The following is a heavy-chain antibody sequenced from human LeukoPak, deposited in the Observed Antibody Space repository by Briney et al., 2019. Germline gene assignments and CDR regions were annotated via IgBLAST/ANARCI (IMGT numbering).Heavy chain of an antibody. CDR2: IKQDGSEK. CDR3: ARDKSDYYDSSGYIDY. J-gene: IGHJ4*02. CDR1: GFTFSSHW. D-gene: IGHD3-22*01. Sequence: PGGSLRLSCAAFGFTFSSHWMSWVRQAPGKGLEWVANIKQDGSEKYYVDSVKGRFTISRDNAKNSLYLQMNSLRAEDTAVYYCARDKSDYYDSSGYIDYWGQGTLVTVSS. V-gene: IGHV3-7*01.